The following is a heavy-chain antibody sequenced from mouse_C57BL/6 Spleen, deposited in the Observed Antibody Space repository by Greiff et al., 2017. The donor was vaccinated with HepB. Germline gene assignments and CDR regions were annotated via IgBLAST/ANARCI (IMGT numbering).Heavy chain of an antibody. V-gene: IGHV1-64*01. CDR2: IHPNSGST. CDR3: ARSGYDGYTYAMDY. CDR1: GYTFTSYW. J-gene: IGHJ4*01. Sequence: QVQLQQPGAELVKPGASVKLSCKASGYTFTSYWMHWVKQRPGQGLEWIGMIHPNSGSTNYNEKFKSKATLTVDKSSSTAYLQLSSLTSEDAAVYYCARSGYDGYTYAMDYWGQRTSVTVSS. D-gene: IGHD2-3*01.